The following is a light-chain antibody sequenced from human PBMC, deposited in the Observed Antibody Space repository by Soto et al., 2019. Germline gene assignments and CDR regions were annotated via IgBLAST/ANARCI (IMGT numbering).Light chain of an antibody. Sequence: QSVLTQPPSVSGAPGQRGTIPCTWNSSNLGAGYDVHGYQQLPGTAPQLVIYGNRNRPSGVPDRFSGSKSGTSASLALTGLQAEDEGHYYCQAYDYSLPDSVFGGGAKLTVL. J-gene: IGLJ3*02. CDR2: GNR. CDR1: SSNLGAGYD. V-gene: IGLV1-40*01. CDR3: QAYDYSLPDSV.